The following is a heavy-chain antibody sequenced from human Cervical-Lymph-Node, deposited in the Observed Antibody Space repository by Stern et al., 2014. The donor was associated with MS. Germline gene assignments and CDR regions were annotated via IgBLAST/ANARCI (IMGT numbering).Heavy chain of an antibody. J-gene: IGHJ6*02. V-gene: IGHV1-69*01. D-gene: IGHD4-17*01. CDR2: IIPIVGTP. CDR1: GGTFSSQA. CDR3: ATPSTVTVGGMDV. Sequence: VQLVQSGAEVKKPGSSVKVSCKASGGTFSSQAINWVRQAPGQGLEWVGGIIPIVGTPNYAQKVQDRVTITADESTSTAYMDLSSLRSEDTAVYYCATPSTVTVGGMDVWGQGTTVTVSS.